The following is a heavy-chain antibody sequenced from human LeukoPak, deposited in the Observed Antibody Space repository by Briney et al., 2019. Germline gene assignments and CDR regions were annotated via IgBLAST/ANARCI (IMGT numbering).Heavy chain of an antibody. J-gene: IGHJ4*02. CDR2: IRGTGDST. CDR1: GFTFTSIA. D-gene: IGHD1-1*01. Sequence: GGSLRLSCAASGFTFTSIAMTWVRQAPGKGLEWVSTIRGTGDSTHYADSVKGRFIISRDKSKSMLYLQMNGLRAEDTAIYYCAKGQELDDGVFDSWGQGTLVTVSS. V-gene: IGHV3-23*01. CDR3: AKGQELDDGVFDS.